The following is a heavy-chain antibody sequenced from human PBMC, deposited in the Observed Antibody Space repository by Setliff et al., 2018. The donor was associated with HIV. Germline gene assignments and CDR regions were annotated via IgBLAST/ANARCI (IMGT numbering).Heavy chain of an antibody. Sequence: SETLSLTCTVSGYSISSGYYWGWIRQPPGKGLEWIGSIYHSGSARYNPSLKSRVAISVDMSKNQFSLRVTSLTAADTAVYYCATNRVGNYPLDYWGRGTLVTVSS. CDR1: GYSISSGYY. CDR2: IYHSGSA. CDR3: ATNRVGNYPLDY. V-gene: IGHV4-38-2*02. J-gene: IGHJ4*02. D-gene: IGHD1-7*01.